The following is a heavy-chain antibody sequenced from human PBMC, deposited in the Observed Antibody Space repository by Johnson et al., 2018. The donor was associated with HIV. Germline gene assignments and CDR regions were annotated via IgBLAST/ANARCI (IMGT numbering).Heavy chain of an antibody. Sequence: VQLVESGGGLVQPGRSLRLSCTASGFTFGDYAMSWVRQAPGKGLEWVGFIRSKAYGGTTEYAASVKGRFTISRDDSKSIAYLQMNSLRAEDTAVYYWARDRKYQLLLKWSSADAFDIWGQGTMVTVSS. CDR1: GFTFGDYA. J-gene: IGHJ3*02. CDR2: IRSKAYGGTT. CDR3: ARDRKYQLLLKWSSADAFDI. D-gene: IGHD2-2*01. V-gene: IGHV3-49*04.